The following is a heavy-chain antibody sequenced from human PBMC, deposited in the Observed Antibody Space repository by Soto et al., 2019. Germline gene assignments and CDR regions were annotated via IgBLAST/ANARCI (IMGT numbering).Heavy chain of an antibody. Sequence: GGSLRLSCAASGFTYSTYAIHWGRPAPGKGLEWVAMISKDGNDQYYADSVKGRFTVSRDNSKNTLYLQMNSLRAEDTAVYYCAKYSLGYRGQNFDYWGQGTLVPVSS. V-gene: IGHV3-30*18. J-gene: IGHJ4*02. CDR3: AKYSLGYRGQNFDY. CDR2: ISKDGNDQ. CDR1: GFTYSTYA. D-gene: IGHD3-16*02.